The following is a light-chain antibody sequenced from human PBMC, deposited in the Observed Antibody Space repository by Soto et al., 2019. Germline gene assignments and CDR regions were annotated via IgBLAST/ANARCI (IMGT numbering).Light chain of an antibody. Sequence: DIQLTQSPSFLSASVGDRVTITCRASQGISSYLAWYQQKPGKAPKLLIYAASTLQSGVPSRFSGSGSGTEFTLTISSPQPEDFATYYCQQFCSYPLTFGGGTKEEIK. J-gene: IGKJ4*01. CDR1: QGISSY. CDR2: AAS. CDR3: QQFCSYPLT. V-gene: IGKV1-9*01.